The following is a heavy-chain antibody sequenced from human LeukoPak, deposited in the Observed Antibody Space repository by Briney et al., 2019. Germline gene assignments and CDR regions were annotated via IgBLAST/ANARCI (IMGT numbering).Heavy chain of an antibody. J-gene: IGHJ4*02. Sequence: GGSLRLSCAASGFTFSSYSMNWVRQAPGKGLEWVSSISSSNNYRYYADSVKGRFTISRDNAKNSVYLQMNSLRAEDTAVYYCASRTRWLRPYYFDYWGEGTLVTVSS. CDR2: ISSSNNYR. CDR3: ASRTRWLRPYYFDY. V-gene: IGHV3-21*01. CDR1: GFTFSSYS. D-gene: IGHD5-18*01.